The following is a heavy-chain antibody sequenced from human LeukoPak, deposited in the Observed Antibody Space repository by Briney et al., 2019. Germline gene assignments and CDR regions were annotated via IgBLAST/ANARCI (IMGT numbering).Heavy chain of an antibody. CDR2: IWYDGSNK. CDR3: ARTYYYDSSGILDY. Sequence: GGSLRLSCAASGFTFSSYWMTWVRQVPGKGLEWVAVIWYDGSNKYYADSVKGRFTISRDNSKNTLYLQMNSLRAEDTAVYYCARTYYYDSSGILDYWGQGTLVTVSS. D-gene: IGHD3-22*01. CDR1: GFTFSSYW. V-gene: IGHV3-33*08. J-gene: IGHJ4*02.